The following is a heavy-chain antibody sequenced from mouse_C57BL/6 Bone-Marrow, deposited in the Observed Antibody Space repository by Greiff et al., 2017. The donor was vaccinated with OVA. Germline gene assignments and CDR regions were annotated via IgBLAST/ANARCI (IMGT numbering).Heavy chain of an antibody. Sequence: VQLQQSGAELVRPGASVKLSCTASGFNIKDDYMHWVKQRPEQGLEWIGWIDPENGDTEYASKFQGTATITADTSANTAYLQLSSLTSEDTAVNYCTGLWYFDVWGTGTTVTVSS. CDR2: IDPENGDT. CDR1: GFNIKDDY. D-gene: IGHD2-2*01. J-gene: IGHJ1*03. CDR3: TGLWYFDV. V-gene: IGHV14-4*01.